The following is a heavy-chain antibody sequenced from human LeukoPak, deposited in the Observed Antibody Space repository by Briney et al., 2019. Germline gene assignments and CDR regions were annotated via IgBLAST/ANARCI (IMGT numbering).Heavy chain of an antibody. CDR2: AYSGGNT. Sequence: GESLRLSCAASGFTFRSHHMSWVRQAPGKGLEWVSIAYSGGNTFYADSVKGRFTIFRDNSNTLYLQMNSLTVEDTAVYYCARDRSGYEYLDLWGQGTLLTVSS. D-gene: IGHD5-12*01. J-gene: IGHJ4*02. V-gene: IGHV3-66*01. CDR1: GFTFRSHH. CDR3: ARDRSGYEYLDL.